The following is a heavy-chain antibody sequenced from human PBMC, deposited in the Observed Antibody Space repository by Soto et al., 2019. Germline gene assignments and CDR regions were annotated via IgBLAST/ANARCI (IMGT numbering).Heavy chain of an antibody. D-gene: IGHD6-19*01. V-gene: IGHV4-34*01. J-gene: IGHJ4*02. CDR2: INHSGST. CDR1: GGSFCGYY. Sequence: SETLSLTCAVYGGSFCGYYWSWIRQPPGKGLEWIGEINHSGSTNYNPSLKSRVTISVDTSKNQFSLKLSSVTAADTAVYYCARGRYSSGWYGGLGYWGQGTLVTVSS. CDR3: ARGRYSSGWYGGLGY.